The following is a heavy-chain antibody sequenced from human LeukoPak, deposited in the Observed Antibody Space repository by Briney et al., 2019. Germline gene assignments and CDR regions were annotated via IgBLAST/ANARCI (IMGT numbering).Heavy chain of an antibody. J-gene: IGHJ5*02. Sequence: SETLSLTCTVSGGSISSGSYYWSWIRQPAGKGLEWIGRIYTSGSTNYNPSLKSRVTISVDTSKNQFSLKLSSVTAADTAVYYCASFPYYDFWSGQNWFDPWGQGTLVTVSS. V-gene: IGHV4-61*02. CDR3: ASFPYYDFWSGQNWFDP. CDR1: GGSISSGSYY. D-gene: IGHD3-3*01. CDR2: IYTSGST.